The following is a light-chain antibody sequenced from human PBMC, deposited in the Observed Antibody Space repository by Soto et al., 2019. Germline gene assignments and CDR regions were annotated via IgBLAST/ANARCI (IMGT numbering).Light chain of an antibody. CDR2: GAS. Sequence: EILMTQSPATLSVSPGERATVSRRASQSVSSNLAWYQQKPGQAPRLLIYGASTRATGIPARFSGSGSGTEFTLTISSLQSEDFAVYYCQQYSNWPSWTFGQGTKVDIK. CDR1: QSVSSN. V-gene: IGKV3-15*01. J-gene: IGKJ1*01. CDR3: QQYSNWPSWT.